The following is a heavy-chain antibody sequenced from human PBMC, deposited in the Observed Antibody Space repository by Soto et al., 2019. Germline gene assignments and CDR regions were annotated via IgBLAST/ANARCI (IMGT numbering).Heavy chain of an antibody. CDR1: GGTFSSYT. J-gene: IGHJ4*02. V-gene: IGHV1-69*02. CDR3: ARGYYYDSSGYLDY. Sequence: ASVKVSCKASGGTFSSYTISWVRQAPGQGLEWMGRIIPILGIANYAQKFKGRVTITADKSTSTAYMELSSLRSEDTAVYYCARGYYYDSSGYLDYWGQGTLVTVSS. CDR2: IIPILGIA. D-gene: IGHD3-22*01.